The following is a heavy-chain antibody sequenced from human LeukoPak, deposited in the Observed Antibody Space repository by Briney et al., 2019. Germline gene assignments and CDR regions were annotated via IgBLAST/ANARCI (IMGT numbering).Heavy chain of an antibody. Sequence: GGSLRLSCAASGFTFSSYSMNWVRQAPGKGLEWVSSISSSSSYIYYADSVKGRLTISRDNAKNSLYLQMNSLRAEDTAVYYCARDRLLWFGELWNWFDPWGQGTLVTVSS. J-gene: IGHJ5*02. CDR2: ISSSSSYI. CDR1: GFTFSSYS. CDR3: ARDRLLWFGELWNWFDP. D-gene: IGHD3-10*01. V-gene: IGHV3-21*01.